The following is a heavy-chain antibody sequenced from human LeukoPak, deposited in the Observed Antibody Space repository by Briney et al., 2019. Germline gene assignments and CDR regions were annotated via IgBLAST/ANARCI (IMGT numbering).Heavy chain of an antibody. J-gene: IGHJ4*02. CDR3: ARDRPHYYDSSGYDH. V-gene: IGHV3-33*01. CDR2: IWYDGSNK. D-gene: IGHD3-22*01. CDR1: GFTFSSYG. Sequence: GGSLRPSCAASGFTFSSYGMHWVRQAPGKGLEWVAVIWYDGSNKYYADSVKGRFTISRDNSKNTLYLQMNSLRAEDTAVYYCARDRPHYYDSSGYDHWGQGTLVTVSS.